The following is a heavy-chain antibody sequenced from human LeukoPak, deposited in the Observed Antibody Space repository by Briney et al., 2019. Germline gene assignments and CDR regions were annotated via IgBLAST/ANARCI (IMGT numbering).Heavy chain of an antibody. V-gene: IGHV4-4*07. Sequence: SETLSLTCTVSGGSISSYYWSWIRQPAGKGLEWIGRIYTSGSTNYNPSLKSRVTMSVDTSKNQFSLKLSSVTAADTAVYYCARDRGGYCSSTSCYLSWFDPWGQGTLVTVSS. CDR2: IYTSGST. CDR3: ARDRGGYCSSTSCYLSWFDP. CDR1: GGSISSYY. J-gene: IGHJ5*02. D-gene: IGHD2-2*01.